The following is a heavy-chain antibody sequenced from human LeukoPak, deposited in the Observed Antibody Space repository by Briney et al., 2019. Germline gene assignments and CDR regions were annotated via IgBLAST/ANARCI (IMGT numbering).Heavy chain of an antibody. CDR2: ISPRGDIT. D-gene: IGHD3-16*01. Sequence: GGSLRLSCAASGFSFRSHGMNWVRQAPGKGLEWVSGISPRGDITYYKDSVRGRFSISRDNFKNTVSLQLNSLRAEDTAMYYCAKDDDWGRFNHWGQGTLVTVSS. CDR3: AKDDDWGRFNH. V-gene: IGHV3-23*01. J-gene: IGHJ1*01. CDR1: GFSFRSHG.